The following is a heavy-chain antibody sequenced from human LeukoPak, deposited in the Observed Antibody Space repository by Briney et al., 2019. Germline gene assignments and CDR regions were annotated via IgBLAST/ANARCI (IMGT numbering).Heavy chain of an antibody. V-gene: IGHV3-11*04. J-gene: IGHJ4*02. CDR2: ISSSGITI. CDR1: GFTFSDYY. CDR3: ARDQATMLRGENN. D-gene: IGHD3-10*01. Sequence: NAGGSLRLSCEGAGFTFSDYYMSWIRQAPGKGLEWVSYISSSGITIHYADSVKGRFTISRDNAKNSLYLQMNSLRAEDTAVYYCARDQATMLRGENNWGQGTLVTVSS.